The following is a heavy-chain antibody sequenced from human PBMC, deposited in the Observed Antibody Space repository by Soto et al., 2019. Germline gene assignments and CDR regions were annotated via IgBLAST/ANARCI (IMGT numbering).Heavy chain of an antibody. CDR3: TRAAFGDGMDL. D-gene: IGHD3-10*01. J-gene: IGHJ6*02. V-gene: IGHV3-13*01. Sequence: TGGSLRLSCAAFGFTYNSYDMHWVRQVTGKGLEWVSSMGGAGAREYADSVKGRFVISRDNAKNSLYLQMDSLRAGDTAVYYCTRAAFGDGMDLWGQGTPVTVSS. CDR1: GFTYNSYD. CDR2: MGGAGAR.